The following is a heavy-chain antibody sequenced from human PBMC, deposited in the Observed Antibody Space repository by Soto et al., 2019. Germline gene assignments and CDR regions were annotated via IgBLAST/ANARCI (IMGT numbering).Heavy chain of an antibody. CDR2: IIPIFCTA. J-gene: IGHJ6*02. Sequence: QVQLVQSGAEVKKPGSSVKVSCKASGGTFSSYAISWVRQAPGQGLEWMGGIIPIFCTANYAQKFQGRVTITADESTSTAYMELSSLRSEDTAVYYCARGGSYGGQYYYYGMDVWGQGTTVTVSS. CDR1: GGTFSSYA. V-gene: IGHV1-69*01. CDR3: ARGGSYGGQYYYYGMDV. D-gene: IGHD1-26*01.